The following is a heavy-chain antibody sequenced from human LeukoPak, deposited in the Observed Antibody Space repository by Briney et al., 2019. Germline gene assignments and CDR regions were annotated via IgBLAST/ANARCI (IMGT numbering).Heavy chain of an antibody. D-gene: IGHD3-9*01. V-gene: IGHV4-34*01. Sequence: SETLSLTCAVYGGSFSGYYWSWIRQPPGKGLEWIGEINHSGSTNYNPSLKSRVTISVDTSKNQFSLKLSSVTAADTAVYYCARGRIHYDILTGYYRLTTFDPWGQGTLVTVSS. CDR2: INHSGST. CDR1: GGSFSGYY. J-gene: IGHJ5*02. CDR3: ARGRIHYDILTGYYRLTTFDP.